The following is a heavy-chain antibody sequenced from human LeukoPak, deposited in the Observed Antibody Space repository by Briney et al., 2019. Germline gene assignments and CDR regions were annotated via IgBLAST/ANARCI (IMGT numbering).Heavy chain of an antibody. CDR2: IYYSGST. D-gene: IGHD3-10*01. CDR3: ASHYYGLGSNFDN. CDR1: GGSISSYY. Sequence: SETLSLTCTVSGGSISSYYWSWIRQPPGKGLEWIGYIYYSGSTNYNPSLKSRVTISVDTSKNQFSLKLSSVTAADTAVYYWASHYYGLGSNFDNWGQGTLVTVSS. J-gene: IGHJ4*02. V-gene: IGHV4-59*01.